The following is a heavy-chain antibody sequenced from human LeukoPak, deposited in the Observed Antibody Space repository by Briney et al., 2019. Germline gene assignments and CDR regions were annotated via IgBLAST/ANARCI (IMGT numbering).Heavy chain of an antibody. CDR2: ISSSSSYI. D-gene: IGHD6-19*01. J-gene: IGHJ4*02. V-gene: IGHV3-21*04. CDR3: ALGYTSDWSLY. CDR1: GFTFSSYS. Sequence: PGGSLRLSCAASGFTFSSYSMNWVRQAPGKGLEWVSSISSSSSYIYYADSVKGRFTISRDNAKNSLYLQMNSLRAEDTAICYCALGYTSDWSLYWGQGTLVTVSS.